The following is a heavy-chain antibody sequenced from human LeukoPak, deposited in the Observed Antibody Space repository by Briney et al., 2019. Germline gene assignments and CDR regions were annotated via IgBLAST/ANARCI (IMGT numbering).Heavy chain of an antibody. V-gene: IGHV4-30-4*01. Sequence: SETLSLTCTVSGGSISSGDYYWSWIRQPPGKGLEWIGYIYYSGSTYYNPSLKSRVTISVDTSKNQFSLKLSSVTAADMAVYYCATTGTTPGSAYNWFDPWGQGTLVTVSS. CDR3: ATTGTTPGSAYNWFDP. D-gene: IGHD1-1*01. J-gene: IGHJ5*02. CDR2: IYYSGST. CDR1: GGSISSGDYY.